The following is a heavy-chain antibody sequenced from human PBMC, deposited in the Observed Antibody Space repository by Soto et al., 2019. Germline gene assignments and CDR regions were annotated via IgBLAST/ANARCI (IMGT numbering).Heavy chain of an antibody. CDR3: ARDLLVVVAATPGYYYGMDV. V-gene: IGHV3-30-3*01. J-gene: IGHJ6*02. Sequence: QVQLVESGGGVVQPGRSLRLSCAASGFTFSSYAMHWVRQAPGKGLEWVAVISYDGSNKYYADSVKGRFTISRDNSKNTLYLQMNSLRAEDTAVYYCARDLLVVVAATPGYYYGMDVWGQGTMVTVSS. CDR1: GFTFSSYA. CDR2: ISYDGSNK. D-gene: IGHD2-15*01.